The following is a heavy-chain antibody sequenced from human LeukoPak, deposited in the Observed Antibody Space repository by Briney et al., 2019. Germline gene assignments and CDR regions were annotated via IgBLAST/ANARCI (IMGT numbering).Heavy chain of an antibody. CDR2: IYYSGST. CDR3: ARDHVIAAAGTYYYYGMDV. J-gene: IGHJ6*02. CDR1: GGSISSGGYY. Sequence: SQTLSLTCTVSGGSISSGGYYWSWIRQHPGKGLEWIRYIYYSGSTYYNPSLKSRVTISVDTSKNQFSLKLSSVTAADTAVYYCARDHVIAAAGTYYYYGMDVWGQGTTVTVS. D-gene: IGHD6-13*01. V-gene: IGHV4-31*03.